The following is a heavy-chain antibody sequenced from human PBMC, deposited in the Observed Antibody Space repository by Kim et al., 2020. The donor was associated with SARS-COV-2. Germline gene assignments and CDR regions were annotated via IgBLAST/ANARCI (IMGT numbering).Heavy chain of an antibody. V-gene: IGHV3-9*01. CDR1: GFTFDDYA. CDR2: ISWNSGSI. Sequence: GGSLRLSCAASGFTFDDYAMHWVRQAPGKGLEWVSGISWNSGSIGYADSVKGRFTISRDNAKNSLYLQMNSLRAEDTALYYCAGFNYDILTGYYRDYWG. J-gene: IGHJ4*01. D-gene: IGHD3-9*01. CDR3: AGFNYDILTGYYRDY.